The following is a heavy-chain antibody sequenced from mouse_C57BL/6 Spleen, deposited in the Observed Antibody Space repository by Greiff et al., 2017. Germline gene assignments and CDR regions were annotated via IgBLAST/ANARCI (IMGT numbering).Heavy chain of an antibody. J-gene: IGHJ2*01. CDR3: ARGGYYEYDEGYFDY. V-gene: IGHV2-2*01. D-gene: IGHD2-4*01. Sequence: QVQLQQSGPGLVQPSQSLSITCTVSGFSLTSYGVHWVRQSPGKGLEWLGGIWSGGSTDYNAAFISRLSISKDNSKSPVFFKMNSLQADETAIYYCARGGYYEYDEGYFDYWGQGTTLTVSS. CDR1: GFSLTSYG. CDR2: IWSGGST.